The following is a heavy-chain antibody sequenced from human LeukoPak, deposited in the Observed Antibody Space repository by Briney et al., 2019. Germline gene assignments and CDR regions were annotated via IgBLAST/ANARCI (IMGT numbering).Heavy chain of an antibody. V-gene: IGHV2-5*05. J-gene: IGHJ4*02. CDR3: AHRDSLTSYYFDF. Sequence: SPTLANPTQTLTATCTFSRFSRSTNEAGVGWIRQPPGKALECLALIYWDDDKRYGPSLKRRLTITIDASKNQVVLTMTNMDPVDTATYYCAHRDSLTSYYFDFWGQGTLVTVSS. CDR1: RFSRSTNEAG. D-gene: IGHD4/OR15-4a*01. CDR2: IYWDDDK.